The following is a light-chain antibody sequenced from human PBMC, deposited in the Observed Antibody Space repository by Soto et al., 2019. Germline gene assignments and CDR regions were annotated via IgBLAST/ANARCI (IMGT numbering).Light chain of an antibody. CDR1: QSVTTNY. J-gene: IGKJ3*01. Sequence: EVVLTQSPGTLSLSPGESATLSCRASQSVTTNYLAWYQQKPGQAPRLLIYGASSRATGIPDRFSGSGSGTDSTLTISRLETEDFAVYYCHQYGTSPLTFGPGTKVDIK. CDR2: GAS. CDR3: HQYGTSPLT. V-gene: IGKV3-20*01.